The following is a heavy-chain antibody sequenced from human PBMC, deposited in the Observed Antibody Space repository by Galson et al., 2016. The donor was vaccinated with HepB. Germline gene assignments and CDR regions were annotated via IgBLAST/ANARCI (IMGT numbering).Heavy chain of an antibody. Sequence: ETLSLTCAVHSGPFSAYSWNWIRQPPGGGLEWIGETSHRGSTYYSPSLKSRVTMSVDTSKNQFSLKLTSVTAADTAVYYCASSSNWYIFDYWGPGSLVSVSS. CDR2: TSHRGST. V-gene: IGHV4-34*01. CDR3: ASSSNWYIFDY. D-gene: IGHD6-13*01. J-gene: IGHJ4*02. CDR1: SGPFSAYS.